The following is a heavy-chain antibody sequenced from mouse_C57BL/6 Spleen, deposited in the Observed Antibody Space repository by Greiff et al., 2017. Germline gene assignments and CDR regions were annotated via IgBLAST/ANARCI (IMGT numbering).Heavy chain of an antibody. D-gene: IGHD2-1*01. V-gene: IGHV1-82*01. CDR2: IYPGDGDT. CDR3: ARWDYGNYFDY. CDR1: GYAFSSSW. J-gene: IGHJ2*01. Sequence: QVQLKESGPELVKPGASVKISCKASGYAFSSSWMNWVKQRPGKGLEWIGRIYPGDGDTNYNGKFKGKATLTADKSSSTAYMQLSSLTSEDSAVYFCARWDYGNYFDYWGQGTTLTVS.